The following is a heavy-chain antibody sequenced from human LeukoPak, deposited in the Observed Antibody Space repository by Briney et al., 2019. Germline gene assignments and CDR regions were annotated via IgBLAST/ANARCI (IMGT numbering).Heavy chain of an antibody. CDR1: GFTFSSYA. J-gene: IGHJ3*02. Sequence: GGSLRLPCAASGFTFSSYAMSWVRQAPGKGLEWVSAISGSGGSTYYADSVKGRFTISRDNSKNTLYLQMNSLRAEDTAVYYCAKSGLRVWGAIDAFDIWGQGTMVTVSS. CDR3: AKSGLRVWGAIDAFDI. CDR2: ISGSGGST. D-gene: IGHD3-16*01. V-gene: IGHV3-23*01.